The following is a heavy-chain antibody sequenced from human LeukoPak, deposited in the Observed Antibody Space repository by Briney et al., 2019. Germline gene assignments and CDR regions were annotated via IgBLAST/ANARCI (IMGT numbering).Heavy chain of an antibody. CDR3: ARAADFWSGYYFQH. J-gene: IGHJ1*01. V-gene: IGHV4-59*01. CDR2: IYYSGST. CDR1: GGSISSYY. D-gene: IGHD3-3*01. Sequence: SETLSLTCTVSGGSISSYYWGWIRQPPGKGLEWIGYIYYSGSTNYNPSLKSRVTISVDTSKNQFSLKLSSVTAADTAVYYCARAADFWSGYYFQHWGQGTLVTVSS.